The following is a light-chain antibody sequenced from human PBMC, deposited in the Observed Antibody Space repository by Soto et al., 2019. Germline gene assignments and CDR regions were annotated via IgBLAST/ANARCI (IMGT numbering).Light chain of an antibody. Sequence: EIVMTQSPATLSVSPGERATLSCRASQSISSNLAWYQQNPGQAPRLLIYGASIRATGIPARFSGSGSGTEFTLTISSLQSEDFAVYYCQQYNKWPRTFGQGTKVEIK. J-gene: IGKJ1*01. V-gene: IGKV3-15*01. CDR2: GAS. CDR1: QSISSN. CDR3: QQYNKWPRT.